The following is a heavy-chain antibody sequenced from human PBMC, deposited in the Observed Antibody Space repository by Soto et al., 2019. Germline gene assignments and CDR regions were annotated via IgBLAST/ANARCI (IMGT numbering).Heavy chain of an antibody. V-gene: IGHV5-51*01. CDR1: GYSFTSYW. CDR2: IYPGDSDT. CDR3: ARQGRGTYYYDSSGYYYADY. Sequence: PGASLKISCKGSGYSFTSYWIGWVRQMPGKGLEWMGIIYPGDSDTRYSPSFQGQVTISADKSISTAYLQWSSLKASDTAMYYCARQGRGTYYYDSSGYYYADYWGQGTLVTVSS. J-gene: IGHJ4*02. D-gene: IGHD3-22*01.